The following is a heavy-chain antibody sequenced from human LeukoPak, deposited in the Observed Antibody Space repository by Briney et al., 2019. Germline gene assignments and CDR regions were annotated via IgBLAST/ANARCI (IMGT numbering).Heavy chain of an antibody. V-gene: IGHV3-21*01. CDR3: ARGETGSSGYDWVY. CDR1: GFTSSSYS. Sequence: GGSLRLSCVGSGFTSSSYSMNWVRQAPGKGLEWVSSISSESAYILYAGLVKGRFTTSRDNAKNSLYLHLDSLRAEDTAVYYCARGETGSSGYDWVYWGQGTPVTVSS. CDR2: ISSESAYI. J-gene: IGHJ4*02. D-gene: IGHD5-12*01.